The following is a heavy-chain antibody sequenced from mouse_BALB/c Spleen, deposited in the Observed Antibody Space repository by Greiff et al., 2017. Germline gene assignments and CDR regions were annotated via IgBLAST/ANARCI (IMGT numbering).Heavy chain of an antibody. Sequence: VQLQESGAELMKPGASVKISCKATGYTFSSYWIEWVKQRPGHGLEWIGEILPGSGSTNYNEKFKGKATFTADTSSNTAYMQLSSLTSEDSAVYYCARSSSRRSYAMDYWGQGTSVTVSS. CDR3: ARSSSRRSYAMDY. V-gene: IGHV1-9*01. D-gene: IGHD3-1*01. CDR1: GYTFSSYW. CDR2: ILPGSGST. J-gene: IGHJ4*01.